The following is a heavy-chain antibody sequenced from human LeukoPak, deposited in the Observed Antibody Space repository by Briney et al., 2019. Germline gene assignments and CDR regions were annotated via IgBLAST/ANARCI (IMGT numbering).Heavy chain of an antibody. Sequence: PGGSRRLARAASAFTFGSYWMSWVRHAQGKGLGWVANIKQDGSEKYYVDSVKVRFTISRDNAKNSLYLQINSLRAEDTAVYDCARDHSPGWFDPWGQGTLVTVSS. CDR3: ARDHSPGWFDP. CDR1: AFTFGSYW. D-gene: IGHD4-11*01. CDR2: IKQDGSEK. V-gene: IGHV3-7*01. J-gene: IGHJ5*02.